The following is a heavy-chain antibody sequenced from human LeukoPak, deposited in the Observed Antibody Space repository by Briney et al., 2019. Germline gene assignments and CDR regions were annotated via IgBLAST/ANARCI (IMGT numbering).Heavy chain of an antibody. D-gene: IGHD3-10*01. CDR3: ARESVGITMVRGVITVGAFDI. CDR2: INPSGGST. J-gene: IGHJ3*02. Sequence: ASVKVSCKASGYTFTSYYMHWVRQAPGQGLEWMGIINPSGGSTSYAQNFQGRVTMTRDTSTSTGYMELSSLSSEDTAVYYCARESVGITMVRGVITVGAFDIWGQGTMVTVSS. V-gene: IGHV1-46*01. CDR1: GYTFTSYY.